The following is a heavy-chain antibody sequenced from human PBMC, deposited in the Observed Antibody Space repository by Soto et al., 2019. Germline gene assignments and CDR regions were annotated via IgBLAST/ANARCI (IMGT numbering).Heavy chain of an antibody. J-gene: IGHJ4*02. CDR3: TRGLTPDWPHWFDF. CDR2: IHPADSDT. CDR1: GYRFSSYW. V-gene: IGHV5-51*01. Sequence: GESLKISCKGSGYRFSSYWIGWVRQMPGKGLEWMGIIHPADSDTRYSPSFQGQVTISADKSISTAYLQWSSLKASDTAMYYCTRGLTPDWPHWFDFWGQGTLVTVSS. D-gene: IGHD2-15*01.